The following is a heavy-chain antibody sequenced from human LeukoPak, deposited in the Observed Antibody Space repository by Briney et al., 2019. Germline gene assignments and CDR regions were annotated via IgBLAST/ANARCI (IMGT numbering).Heavy chain of an antibody. CDR3: ARGEKNYYDILTGYWYYYYYMDV. J-gene: IGHJ6*03. Sequence: ASVKVSCKASGYTFTSYDINWVRQATGQGLEWMGWMNPNSGNTGYAQKFQGRVTMTRNTSISTAYMELSSLRSEDTAVYYCARGEKNYYDILTGYWYYYYYMDVWGKGTTVTISS. CDR2: MNPNSGNT. CDR1: GYTFTSYD. V-gene: IGHV1-8*01. D-gene: IGHD3-9*01.